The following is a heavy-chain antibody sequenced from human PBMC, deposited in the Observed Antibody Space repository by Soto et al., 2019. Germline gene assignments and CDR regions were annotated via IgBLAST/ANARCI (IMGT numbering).Heavy chain of an antibody. D-gene: IGHD6-13*01. J-gene: IGHJ4*02. CDR1: GFTFSSYS. V-gene: IGHV3-21*04. Sequence: GGSLRLSCAASGFTFSSYSMNWVRQAPGKGLEWVSSISSSSSYIYYADSVKGRFTISRDNAKNSLYLQMNSLRVEDTAIYYCAKDQGSSWYEIDYWGQGTLVTVSS. CDR3: AKDQGSSWYEIDY. CDR2: ISSSSSYI.